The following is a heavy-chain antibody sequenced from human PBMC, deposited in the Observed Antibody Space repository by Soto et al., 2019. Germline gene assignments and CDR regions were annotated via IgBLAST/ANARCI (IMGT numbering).Heavy chain of an antibody. D-gene: IGHD3-3*01. CDR3: ARGRVLRFLEWLLSY. V-gene: IGHV3-33*01. J-gene: IGHJ4*02. CDR1: GFTFSSYG. Sequence: QVQLVESGGGVVQPGRSLRLYCAASGFTFSSYGMHWVRQAPGKGLEWVAVIWYDGSNKYYADSVKGRFTISRDNSKNTLYLQMNSLRAEDTAVYYCARGRVLRFLEWLLSYWGQGTLVTVSS. CDR2: IWYDGSNK.